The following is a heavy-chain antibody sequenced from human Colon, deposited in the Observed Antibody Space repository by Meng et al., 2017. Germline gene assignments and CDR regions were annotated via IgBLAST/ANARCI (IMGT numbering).Heavy chain of an antibody. CDR3: SRDENSSGPTTNWFDP. Sequence: ASVKVSCKASGYIFNNYAISWFRQSPGLGLEWMEWVSAYSGKTIYAQNFQDRLTLTTETSTTTANMELRSLRSDDTAIYYCSRDENSSGPTTNWFDPWGQGTLVTVSS. CDR2: VSAYSGKT. J-gene: IGHJ5*02. CDR1: GYIFNNYA. D-gene: IGHD6-19*01. V-gene: IGHV1-18*01.